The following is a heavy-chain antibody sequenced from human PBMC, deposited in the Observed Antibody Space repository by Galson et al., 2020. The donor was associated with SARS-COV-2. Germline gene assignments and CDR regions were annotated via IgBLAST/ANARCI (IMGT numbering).Heavy chain of an antibody. CDR3: ARDLRGEGTVIQGVTTPDDAFDI. D-gene: IGHD3-10*01. CDR2: ISSRGSTI. CDR1: GFSFSDYY. Sequence: GESLKISCAASGFSFSDYYMNWIRQAPGKGLEWVSYISSRGSTIYYADSVRGRFTISRDNAKNSLYLQMNSLRAEDTAVYYCARDLRGEGTVIQGVTTPDDAFDIWGQGTMVNVSS. J-gene: IGHJ3*02. V-gene: IGHV3-11*01.